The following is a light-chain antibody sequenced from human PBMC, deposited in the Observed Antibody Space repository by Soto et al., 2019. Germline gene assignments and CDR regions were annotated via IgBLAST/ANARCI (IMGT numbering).Light chain of an antibody. Sequence: DIQMTQSPSSLSASVGDRVAITCRASQSISSYLNWYQQKPGKAPKLLIYAASSLQSGVPSRFSGSGSGTDFTLTIGSLQPDDFATYYCQQSYSTPITFGQGTRLE. CDR2: AAS. V-gene: IGKV1-39*01. CDR1: QSISSY. CDR3: QQSYSTPIT. J-gene: IGKJ5*01.